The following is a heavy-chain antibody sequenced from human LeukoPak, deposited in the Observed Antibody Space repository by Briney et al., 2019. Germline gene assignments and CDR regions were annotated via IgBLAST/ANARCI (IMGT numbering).Heavy chain of an antibody. CDR1: GFTFSSYG. CDR3: AKTMVRGVKAAFDI. J-gene: IGHJ3*02. Sequence: GGSLRLSCAASGFTFSSYGMHWVRQAPGKGLEWVAFIRYDGSNKYYADSVKGRFTISRDNSKNTLYLQMNSLRAEDTAVYYCAKTMVRGVKAAFDIWGQGTMVTVSS. D-gene: IGHD3-10*01. V-gene: IGHV3-30*02. CDR2: IRYDGSNK.